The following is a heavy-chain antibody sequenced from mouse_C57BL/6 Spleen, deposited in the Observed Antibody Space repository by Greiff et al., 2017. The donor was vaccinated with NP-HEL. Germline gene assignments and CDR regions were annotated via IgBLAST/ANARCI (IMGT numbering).Heavy chain of an antibody. CDR2: INPNNGGT. J-gene: IGHJ4*01. CDR1: GYTFTDYY. CDR3: AKARDY. Sequence: EVQLQESGPELVKPGASVKISCKASGYTFTDYYMNWVKQSHGKSLEWIGDINPNNGGTSYNQKFKGKATLTVDNASSTAYLELRSLTSEDSAVSYCAKARDYWGQGTTVTVSS. V-gene: IGHV1-26*01.